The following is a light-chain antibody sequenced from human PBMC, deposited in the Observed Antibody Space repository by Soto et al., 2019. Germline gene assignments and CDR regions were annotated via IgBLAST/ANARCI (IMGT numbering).Light chain of an antibody. Sequence: DIQMTQSPSSLSASVGSRVSITCQASEDIRTSLIWFQHKPGRAPKLLIYGASYLETGVPSRFRGSGSGTDFTLTISSLQPEDIATYYCQHYNNLPPFTFGPGTIVDIK. CDR1: EDIRTS. CDR2: GAS. J-gene: IGKJ3*01. V-gene: IGKV1-33*01. CDR3: QHYNNLPPFT.